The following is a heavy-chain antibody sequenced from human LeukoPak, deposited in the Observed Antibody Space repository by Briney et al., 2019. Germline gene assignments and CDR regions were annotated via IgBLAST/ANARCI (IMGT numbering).Heavy chain of an antibody. Sequence: SETLSLTCAVYGGSFSGYYWSWIRQPPGKGLEWIGEINHSGSTNYNPSLKSRVTISVDTSKNQFSLKLSSVTAADTAVYYCARDSPAGIAYWGQGTLVTVSS. CDR2: INHSGST. V-gene: IGHV4-34*01. D-gene: IGHD2-2*02. CDR1: GGSFSGYY. J-gene: IGHJ4*02. CDR3: ARDSPAGIAY.